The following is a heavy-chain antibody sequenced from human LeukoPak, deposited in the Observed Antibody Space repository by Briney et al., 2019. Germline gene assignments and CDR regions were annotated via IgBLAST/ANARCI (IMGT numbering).Heavy chain of an antibody. CDR3: ATGYDFWSGYNFDY. D-gene: IGHD3-3*01. Sequence: ASVKVSCKVSGYTLTELSIDWVRQAPGKGLEWMGGFDPEDGETIYAQKFQGRVTMTEDTSTDTAYMELSSLRSEDTAVYYCATGYDFWSGYNFDYWGQGTLVTVSS. J-gene: IGHJ4*02. CDR1: GYTLTELS. V-gene: IGHV1-24*01. CDR2: FDPEDGET.